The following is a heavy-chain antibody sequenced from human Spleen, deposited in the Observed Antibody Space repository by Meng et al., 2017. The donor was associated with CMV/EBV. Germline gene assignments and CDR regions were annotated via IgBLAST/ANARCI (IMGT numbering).Heavy chain of an antibody. CDR2: LHPNTSDT. V-gene: IGHV1-2*02. J-gene: IGHJ5*02. Sequence: ASGSALPHYCLSSVRPAPGHRLVWIGYLHPNTSDTHSAQKFQGGVTMTRDTSISTAYMELSGLRFDDTAMYYCAKDRQLLFGSPFDPWGQGTLVTVSS. D-gene: IGHD2-2*01. CDR3: AKDRQLLFGSPFDP. CDR1: GSALPHYC.